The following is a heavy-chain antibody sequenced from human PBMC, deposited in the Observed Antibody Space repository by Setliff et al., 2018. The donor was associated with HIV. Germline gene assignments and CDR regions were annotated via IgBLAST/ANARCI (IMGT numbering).Heavy chain of an antibody. D-gene: IGHD4-17*01. V-gene: IGHV4-38-2*02. J-gene: IGHJ3*02. CDR3: ARGTTLNVVPDAFDI. CDR2: IYHAGNT. CDR1: GYSISSGYY. Sequence: SETLSLTCTVTGYSISSGYYWAWIRQPPGKGLEWIGYIYHAGNTYYNPSLKSRVTISVDTSKNQISLRLNSLTAADTAVYYCARGTTLNVVPDAFDIWGKGTMVT.